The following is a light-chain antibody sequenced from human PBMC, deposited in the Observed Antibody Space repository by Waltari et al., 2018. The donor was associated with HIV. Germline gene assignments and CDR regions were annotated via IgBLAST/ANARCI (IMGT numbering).Light chain of an antibody. Sequence: QSALTQPASVSGSPGQSITISCTGTSSDVGSYNLVSWYQQHPGKAPKLMIYEGSKRPSGVSNRFSGSKSGNTASLTISGLQAEDEADYYCCSYAGSIPFKVFGGGTKLTVL. CDR1: SSDVGSYNL. V-gene: IGLV2-23*03. J-gene: IGLJ3*02. CDR3: CSYAGSIPFKV. CDR2: EGS.